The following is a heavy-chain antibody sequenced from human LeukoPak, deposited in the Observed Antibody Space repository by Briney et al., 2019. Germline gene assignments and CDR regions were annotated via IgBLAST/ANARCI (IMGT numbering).Heavy chain of an antibody. CDR1: GYTFTGYY. V-gene: IGHV1-2*02. CDR2: INPNSGGT. D-gene: IGHD6-13*01. J-gene: IGHJ4*02. CDR3: ARVLHPGYSRSWYSF. Sequence: ASVKVSCKASGYTFTGYYMHWVRQAPGQGLEWMGWINPNSGGTNYAQKFQGRVTMTRDTSISTAYMELSRLRSDDTAVYYCARVLHPGYSRSWYSFWGQGTLVTVSS.